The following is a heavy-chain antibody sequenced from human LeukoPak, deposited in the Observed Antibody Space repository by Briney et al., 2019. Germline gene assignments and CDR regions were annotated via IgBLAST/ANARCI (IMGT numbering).Heavy chain of an antibody. D-gene: IGHD4-17*01. Sequence: GGSLRLSCAASGFTFSTYGMNWIRQAPGKGLQWISYISSSSSTIYYADSVKGRFTISRDNSKNTLYLQMNSLGAEDTAVYYCASGRTVTTFDYWGQGTLVTVSS. CDR1: GFTFSTYG. V-gene: IGHV3-48*01. J-gene: IGHJ4*02. CDR2: ISSSSSTI. CDR3: ASGRTVTTFDY.